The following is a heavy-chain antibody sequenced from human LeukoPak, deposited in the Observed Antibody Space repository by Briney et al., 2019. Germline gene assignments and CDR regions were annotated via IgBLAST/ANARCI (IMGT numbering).Heavy chain of an antibody. CDR2: IYYSGST. Sequence: SETLSLTCTVSGGSISSSSYYWGWIRQPPGKGLEWIGSIYYSGSTYYNPSLKSRVTISVDTSKNQFSLKLSSVTAADTAVYYCARANTIFGVVIGEFDYWSQGTLVTVSS. CDR3: ARANTIFGVVIGEFDY. D-gene: IGHD3-3*01. J-gene: IGHJ4*02. CDR1: GGSISSSSYY. V-gene: IGHV4-39*01.